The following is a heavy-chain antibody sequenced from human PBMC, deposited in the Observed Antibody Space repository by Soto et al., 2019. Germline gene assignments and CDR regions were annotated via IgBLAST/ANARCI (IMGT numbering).Heavy chain of an antibody. J-gene: IGHJ6*02. D-gene: IGHD6-19*01. Sequence: QVQLVQSGAEVKKPGASVKVSCKASGYTFTSYGIAWVRQAPGQGLEWMGWISAYNGNTNYTQKLQGSVTMTTDTSTSTAYMELRSLRSDDTAVYYCARGSSGFHYYYYYDLDVWGQGTTVTVSS. V-gene: IGHV1-18*01. CDR3: ARGSSGFHYYYYYDLDV. CDR2: ISAYNGNT. CDR1: GYTFTSYG.